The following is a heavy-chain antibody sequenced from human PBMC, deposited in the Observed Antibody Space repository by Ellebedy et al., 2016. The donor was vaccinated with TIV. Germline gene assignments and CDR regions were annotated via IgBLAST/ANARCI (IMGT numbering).Heavy chain of an antibody. J-gene: IGHJ4*02. CDR1: GFTFSSYS. CDR3: ASKMGSSGWYHLDY. D-gene: IGHD6-19*01. V-gene: IGHV3-30*01. CDR2: ISFDGSNK. Sequence: GESLKISCAASGFTFSSYSMQWVRQAPGRGLEWVAVISFDGSNKDYADSVRGRFTIFRDNSKNTLYLQMNSLRPEDTAVYYCASKMGSSGWYHLDYWGQGTLVTVSS.